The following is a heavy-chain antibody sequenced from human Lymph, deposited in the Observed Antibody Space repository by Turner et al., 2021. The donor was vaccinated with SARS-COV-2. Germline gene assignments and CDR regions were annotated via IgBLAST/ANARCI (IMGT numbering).Heavy chain of an antibody. V-gene: IGHV3-21*01. D-gene: IGHD4-17*01. CDR1: GSTFSTNS. J-gene: IGHJ4*02. CDR2: ISSSSSYI. Sequence: EVQLVESGGGLVTPGGSPRLSCAASGSTFSTNSMNWGRQAPGKGLEWVSSISSSSSYIYYADSVKGRFTISRDDAKNSLYLQMNSRRAEDTAVYYCARDIPTTADYFDYWGQGTLVTVSS. CDR3: ARDIPTTADYFDY.